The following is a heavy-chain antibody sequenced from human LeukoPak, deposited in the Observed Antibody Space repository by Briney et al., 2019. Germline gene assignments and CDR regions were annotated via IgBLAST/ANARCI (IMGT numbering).Heavy chain of an antibody. Sequence: GRTLRLSCAASGFTFNDYAMHWVRQAPGKGLEWVSGISWNSGSIGYADSVKGRFTISRDNGKNSLYLQMNSLRTEDMALYYCAKDVYQDYYYGSGSFDDWCQGTLVTVSS. V-gene: IGHV3-9*03. CDR3: AKDVYQDYYYGSGSFDD. J-gene: IGHJ4*02. CDR2: ISWNSGSI. D-gene: IGHD3-10*01. CDR1: GFTFNDYA.